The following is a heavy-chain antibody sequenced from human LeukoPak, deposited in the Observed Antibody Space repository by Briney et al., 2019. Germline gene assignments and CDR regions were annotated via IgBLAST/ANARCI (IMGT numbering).Heavy chain of an antibody. V-gene: IGHV6-1*01. CDR2: THYRSKWYN. CDR1: GDSVSSNSAA. CDR3: ARGAYYYDSSGSPFDY. Sequence: SQTLSLTCAISGDSVSSNSAAWNWIRQSPSRGLEWLGRTHYRSKWYNDYAVSVKSRITINPDTSKNQFSLQLNSVTPEDTAVYYCARGAYYYDSSGSPFDYWGQGTLVTVSS. D-gene: IGHD3-22*01. J-gene: IGHJ4*02.